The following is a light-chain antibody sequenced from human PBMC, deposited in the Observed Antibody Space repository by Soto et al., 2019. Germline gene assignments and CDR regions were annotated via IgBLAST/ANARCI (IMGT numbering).Light chain of an antibody. CDR1: QSVSSY. CDR3: QQRSNWPLT. J-gene: IGKJ4*01. Sequence: EIVLTQSPATLSLSPGERATLSCRASQSVSSYLAWYQQKPGQAPRLLIYDASNRATGIPVRFSGSGSGTDFTLTISSPEPEDFAVYYCQQRSNWPLTFGGGTKVEIK. V-gene: IGKV3-11*01. CDR2: DAS.